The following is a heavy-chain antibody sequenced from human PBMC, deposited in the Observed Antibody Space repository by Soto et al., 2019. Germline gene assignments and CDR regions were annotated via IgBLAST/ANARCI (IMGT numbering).Heavy chain of an antibody. CDR3: ARDIGSGYDSEGWFDP. CDR2: ISYDGSNK. D-gene: IGHD5-12*01. Sequence: QVQLVESGGGVVQPGRSLRLSCAASGFTFSSYAMHWVRQAPGKGLEWVAVISYDGSNKYYADSVKGRFTISRDNSKNTLHLQMNSLRAEDTAVYYCARDIGSGYDSEGWFDPWGQGTLVTVSS. CDR1: GFTFSSYA. V-gene: IGHV3-30-3*01. J-gene: IGHJ5*02.